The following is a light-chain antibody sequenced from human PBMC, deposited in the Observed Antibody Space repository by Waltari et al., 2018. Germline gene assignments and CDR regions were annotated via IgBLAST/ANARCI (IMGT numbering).Light chain of an antibody. CDR1: GEYSAYA. CDR2: VNSDGSH. CDR3: QTWGTGIQV. Sequence: LGLTQSPSASASLGASVKITCSLPGEYSAYAIAWHQQQPLKGPRYLMTVNSDGSHKKGDGISERFAGASSDLDRDLIISRLQSDDEADYFCQTWGTGIQVFGSGTKQT. V-gene: IGLV4-69*01. J-gene: IGLJ3*02.